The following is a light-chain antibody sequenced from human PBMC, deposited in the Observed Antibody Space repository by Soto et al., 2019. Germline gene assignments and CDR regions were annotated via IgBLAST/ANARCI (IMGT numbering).Light chain of an antibody. V-gene: IGLV2-8*01. J-gene: IGLJ2*01. CDR2: EVS. CDR1: SSDVGGYNY. CDR3: SSYAGSKTL. Sequence: QSVLTQPPSASGSPGQSVTFSCTGTSSDVGGYNYVSWYQQHPGKAPKLMIYEVSKRPSGVPDRFSGSKSGNTASLTVSGLQAEDEADYYCSSYAGSKTLFGGGTKLTVL.